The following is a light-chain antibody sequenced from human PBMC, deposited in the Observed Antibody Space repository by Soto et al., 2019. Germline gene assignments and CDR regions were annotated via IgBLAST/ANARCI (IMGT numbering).Light chain of an antibody. CDR1: QSVSSD. CDR3: QQYNNWPRT. CDR2: SAS. J-gene: IGKJ1*01. Sequence: IVMTQSPATLSGSPGESATLSCRASQSVSSDLAWYHQKPGQAPRLLIYSASTRATGIPARFSGSGYGTEFNLTINSLQSEDFAVYYCQQYNNWPRTFGQGTKVDIK. V-gene: IGKV3-15*01.